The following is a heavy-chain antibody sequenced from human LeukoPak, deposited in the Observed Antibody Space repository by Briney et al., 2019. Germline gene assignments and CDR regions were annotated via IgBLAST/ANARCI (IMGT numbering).Heavy chain of an antibody. D-gene: IGHD2-15*01. CDR1: GFTFSSYS. Sequence: GGSLRLSCAASGFTFSSYSMNWVRQAPGKGLEWVSSISSSSSYIYYADSVKGRFTISRDNAKNSLYLQMNSLRAEDTAVYYCAREILGNIVVVVAAEGMDVWGQGTTVTVS. V-gene: IGHV3-21*01. J-gene: IGHJ6*02. CDR2: ISSSSSYI. CDR3: AREILGNIVVVVAAEGMDV.